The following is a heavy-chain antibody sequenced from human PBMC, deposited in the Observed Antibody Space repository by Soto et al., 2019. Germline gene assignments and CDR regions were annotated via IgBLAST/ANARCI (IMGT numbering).Heavy chain of an antibody. CDR1: GGTFSSYA. D-gene: IGHD2-2*03. J-gene: IGHJ4*02. CDR2: IIPIFGTA. CDR3: ARVPLSSPPSVDIRFYYFDY. Sequence: QVQLVQSGAEVKKPGSSVKVSCKASGGTFSSYAISWVRQAPGQGLEWMGGIIPIFGTANYAQKFQGRVTITADESTSTAYMELSSLRSEDTAVYYCARVPLSSPPSVDIRFYYFDYWGQGTLVTVSS. V-gene: IGHV1-69*01.